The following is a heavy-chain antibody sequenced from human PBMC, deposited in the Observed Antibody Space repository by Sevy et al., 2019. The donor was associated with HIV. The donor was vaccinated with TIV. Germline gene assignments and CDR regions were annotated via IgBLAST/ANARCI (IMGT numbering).Heavy chain of an antibody. CDR1: GFTFKDTW. V-gene: IGHV3-7*01. CDR3: VSVDQTRHYDFWRPYYHWFDS. J-gene: IGHJ5*01. Sequence: GGYLRLSCAASGFTFKDTWMTWVRQAPGKGLEWVANIKHDGSDKNYVDSVKGRFTISRDNAQNSVYLEMNSLTVEDTAVYYCVSVDQTRHYDFWRPYYHWFDSWGQGTLVTVSS. CDR2: IKHDGSDK. D-gene: IGHD3-3*01.